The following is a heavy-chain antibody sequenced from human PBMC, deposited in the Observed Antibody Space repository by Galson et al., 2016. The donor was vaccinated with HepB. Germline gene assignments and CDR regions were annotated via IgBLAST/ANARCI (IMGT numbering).Heavy chain of an antibody. CDR2: ISGGGDAA. CDR1: GFTFSTYA. V-gene: IGHV3-23*01. J-gene: IGHJ4*02. D-gene: IGHD2-15*01. Sequence: SLRLSCAASGFTFSTYAMSWVRQAPGKALEWVSAISGGGDAAYYADSVKGRFTMSRDTPSSTVFLQMNSLRDEDTALYYCARSLGYCSAGGCYGRVPFDSWGQGTLVTVSS. CDR3: ARSLGYCSAGGCYGRVPFDS.